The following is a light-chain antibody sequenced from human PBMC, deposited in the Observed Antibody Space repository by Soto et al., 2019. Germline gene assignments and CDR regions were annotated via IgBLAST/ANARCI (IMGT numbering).Light chain of an antibody. CDR1: SSNIGSNT. CDR3: AAWDDSLNGVV. V-gene: IGLV1-44*01. J-gene: IGLJ2*01. CDR2: SNN. Sequence: QCVLTQPPSACGTPGQRVTISCSGSSSNIGSNTVNWYQQLAGTAPKLLIYSNNQRPSGVPDRFSGSKSGTSASLAISGLQSEDEADYYCAAWDDSLNGVVFGGGTKLTVL.